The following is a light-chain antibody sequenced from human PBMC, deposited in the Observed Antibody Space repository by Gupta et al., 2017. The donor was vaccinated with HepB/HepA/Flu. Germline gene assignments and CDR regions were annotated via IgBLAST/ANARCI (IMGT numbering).Light chain of an antibody. CDR1: QSIRNY. V-gene: IGKV1-39*01. CDR2: SAS. Sequence: DIQMTQSPSSLSASAGDRVTITCRASQSIRNYLNWYQHKPGKAPKLLIYSASTLQNEVPSRFSGSGSGTEFTLTISRLQPEDFAAYYCQQGLKTPITFGQGTRLEIK. J-gene: IGKJ5*01. CDR3: QQGLKTPIT.